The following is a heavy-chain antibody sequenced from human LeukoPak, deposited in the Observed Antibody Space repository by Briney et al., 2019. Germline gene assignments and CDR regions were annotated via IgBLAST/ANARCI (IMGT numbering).Heavy chain of an antibody. Sequence: HPGGSLRLSCAASGFTFSSYAMSWVRQAPGKGLELVSAISGSGGSTYYADSVKGRFSISRDNSKNTLYLQLNSLRAEDTAVYFCAKDGAALIIGYYFAYWGQGSLVTVSS. V-gene: IGHV3-23*01. CDR3: AKDGAALIIGYYFAY. J-gene: IGHJ4*02. D-gene: IGHD2-15*01. CDR2: ISGSGGST. CDR1: GFTFSSYA.